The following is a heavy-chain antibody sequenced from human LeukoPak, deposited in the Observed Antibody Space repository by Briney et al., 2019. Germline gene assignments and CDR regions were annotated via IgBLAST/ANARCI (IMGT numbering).Heavy chain of an antibody. V-gene: IGHV3-23*01. Sequence: GGSLRLSCADSGVTFSIYAMSWVRQAPGKGLEWISTISDSGDSTDYSDSVKGRFTISRDNSKKTLYLQMNSLRAEDTAVYFCAKGENFDLLTDYFQSFFEYWGQGTLVTVSS. J-gene: IGHJ4*02. D-gene: IGHD3-9*01. CDR3: AKGENFDLLTDYFQSFFEY. CDR2: ISDSGDST. CDR1: GVTFSIYA.